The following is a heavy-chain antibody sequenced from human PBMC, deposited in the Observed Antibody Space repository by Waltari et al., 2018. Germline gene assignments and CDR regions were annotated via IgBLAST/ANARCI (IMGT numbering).Heavy chain of an antibody. Sequence: QVHLVPSGAEVKKPGASVTVSCKSSGYTFTASYIPWVRRAPGQGLEWMGRINQNSGDTNYAQKFQGRVTLTRDTSINTAYMELSSLKSDDTAVYYCARDLGSDYGNRDYWGQGTLVTVPS. CDR2: INQNSGDT. CDR1: GYTFTASY. D-gene: IGHD4-17*01. V-gene: IGHV1-2*06. J-gene: IGHJ4*02. CDR3: ARDLGSDYGNRDY.